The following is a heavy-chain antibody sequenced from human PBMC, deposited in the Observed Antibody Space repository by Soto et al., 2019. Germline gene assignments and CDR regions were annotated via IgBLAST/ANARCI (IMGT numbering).Heavy chain of an antibody. Sequence: EVQLLESGGGLVQPGGSLRLSCAASGFTFSSYAMSWVRQAPGKGLEWVSAISGSGGSTYYADSVKGRFTISRDNSKNPLYLQMNSLRAEDTAVYYCAKDPRVEYSSGWYGDAFDIWGQGTMVTVSS. D-gene: IGHD6-19*01. CDR1: GFTFSSYA. V-gene: IGHV3-23*01. CDR2: ISGSGGST. J-gene: IGHJ3*02. CDR3: AKDPRVEYSSGWYGDAFDI.